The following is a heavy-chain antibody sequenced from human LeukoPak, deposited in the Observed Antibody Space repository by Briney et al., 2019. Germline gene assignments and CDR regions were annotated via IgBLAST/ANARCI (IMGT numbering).Heavy chain of an antibody. CDR1: GYSLTIYW. V-gene: IGHV5-51*01. CDR2: IHPGDSET. J-gene: IGHJ4*02. D-gene: IGHD1-26*01. Sequence: GESLNISGKGTGYSLTIYWLGWARQMPGKGLEWMGIIHPGDSETRYSPAFQAQVTTSADKYITTAYLQWSSLKASDTVMYYCARHGRSYYSHPYFDYWGQGNLVTVSS. CDR3: ARHGRSYYSHPYFDY.